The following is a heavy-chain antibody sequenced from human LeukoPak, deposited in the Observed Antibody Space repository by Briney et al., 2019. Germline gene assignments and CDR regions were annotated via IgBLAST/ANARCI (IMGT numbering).Heavy chain of an antibody. Sequence: KPSETLSLTCTVSGDSISSGSYYWSWIRQPAGKGLEWIGHIYRSGSTNYNASLKSRVTISVDTSKNQFSLNLSSLTAADTAVYSCARAYYDRGGNHEAFQHWGQGTPVTVSS. CDR3: ARAYYDRGGNHEAFQH. D-gene: IGHD3-22*01. V-gene: IGHV4-61*09. J-gene: IGHJ1*01. CDR2: IYRSGST. CDR1: GDSISSGSYY.